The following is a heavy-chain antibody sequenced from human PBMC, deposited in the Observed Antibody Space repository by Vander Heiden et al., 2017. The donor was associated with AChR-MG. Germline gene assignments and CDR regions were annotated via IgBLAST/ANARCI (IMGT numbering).Heavy chain of an antibody. V-gene: IGHV4-59*01. CDR1: GGSISSYY. Sequence: QVQLQESGPGLVKPSETLSLTCTVSGGSISSYYWSWIRQPPGKGLEWIGYIYYSGSTNYNPSLKSRVTISVDTSKNQFSLKLSSVTAADTAVYYCARARSVSDGYYYYYGMDVWGQGTTVTVSS. CDR3: ARARSVSDGYYYYYGMDV. D-gene: IGHD1-26*01. J-gene: IGHJ6*02. CDR2: IYYSGST.